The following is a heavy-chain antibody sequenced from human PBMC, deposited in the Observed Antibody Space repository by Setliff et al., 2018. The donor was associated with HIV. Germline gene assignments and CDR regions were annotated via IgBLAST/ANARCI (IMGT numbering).Heavy chain of an antibody. CDR2: IYYGGST. D-gene: IGHD6-19*01. CDR3: ARLSSGWYNWFDP. J-gene: IGHJ5*02. Sequence: SETLSLTCTVSGGPISSSNYYWSWIRQPPGKGLEWIGTIYYGGSTYYNAALKSRGSISADTSKNQLSLKVNSVTVADTAVYYCARLSSGWYNWFDPWGQGTLVTVSS. CDR1: GGPISSSNYY. V-gene: IGHV4-39*07.